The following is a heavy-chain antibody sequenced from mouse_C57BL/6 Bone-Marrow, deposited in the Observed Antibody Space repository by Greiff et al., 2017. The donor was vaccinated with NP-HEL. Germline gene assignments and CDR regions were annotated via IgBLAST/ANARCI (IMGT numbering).Heavy chain of an antibody. CDR3: AQGGMDY. V-gene: IGHV1-42*01. CDR1: GYSFTGYY. J-gene: IGHJ4*01. CDR2: INPSTGGT. D-gene: IGHD3-2*02. Sequence: EVQLQQSGPELVKPGASVKISCKASGYSFTGYYMNWVKQSPEKSLEWIGEINPSTGGTTYNKKFKAKATLTVDKSSSTAYMQLKSLTSEDSAVYYCAQGGMDYWGQGTSVTVSS.